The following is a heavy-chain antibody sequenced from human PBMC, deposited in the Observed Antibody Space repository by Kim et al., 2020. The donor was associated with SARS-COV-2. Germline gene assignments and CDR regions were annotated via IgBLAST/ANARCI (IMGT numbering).Heavy chain of an antibody. Sequence: SETLSLTCAVYGGSFSGYYWSWIRQPPGKGLEWIGEINHSGSTNYNPSLKSRVTISVDTSKNQFSLKLSSVTAADTAVYYCARVGGSYEKPGNWFDPWGQGTLVTVSS. V-gene: IGHV4-34*01. CDR2: INHSGST. CDR1: GGSFSGYY. J-gene: IGHJ5*02. D-gene: IGHD1-26*01. CDR3: ARVGGSYEKPGNWFDP.